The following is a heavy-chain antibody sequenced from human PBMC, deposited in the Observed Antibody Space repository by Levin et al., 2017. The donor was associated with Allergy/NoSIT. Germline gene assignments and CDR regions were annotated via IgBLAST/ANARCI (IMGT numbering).Heavy chain of an antibody. D-gene: IGHD1-26*01. CDR1: GFTFRSYA. CDR2: IHSSGGDT. V-gene: IGHV3-23*01. J-gene: IGHJ4*02. Sequence: GESLKISCAASGFTFRSYAMGWVRQAPGKGLEWVSAIHSSGGDTYYADSVKGRLTISRDNSRNTLYLQMNSLRAEDTAVYFCAKVPNSGSYYYFDYWGQGTLVTVSS. CDR3: AKVPNSGSYYYFDY.